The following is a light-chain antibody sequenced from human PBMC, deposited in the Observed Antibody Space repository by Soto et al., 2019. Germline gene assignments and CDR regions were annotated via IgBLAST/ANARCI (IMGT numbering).Light chain of an antibody. CDR3: QQSETYPLT. V-gene: IGKV1-5*02. J-gene: IGKJ5*01. Sequence: IQMTQSASTLSGSVGYRVTIICRASQTISSWLAWYQQKPGKAPKLLIYDASTLMSGVPSRFSGSGSGTEFTLTISSLQTGDFATYYCQQSETYPLTFGQGTRLEIK. CDR1: QTISSW. CDR2: DAS.